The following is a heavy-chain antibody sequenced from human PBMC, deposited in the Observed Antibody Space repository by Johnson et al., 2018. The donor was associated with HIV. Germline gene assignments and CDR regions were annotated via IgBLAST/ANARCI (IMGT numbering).Heavy chain of an antibody. D-gene: IGHD3-22*01. J-gene: IGHJ3*02. CDR3: ARSRYDSSGYGI. Sequence: QVQLVESGGGVVQPGRSLRLSCAASGFRFSTYALHWVRQTPGKGLEWVALISDDGNNKYYADSVKGRFTISRDNSKNTLYLQMNSLRVEDTAMYYCARSRYDSSGYGIWGQGTMVTVSS. CDR1: GFRFSTYA. CDR2: ISDDGNNK. V-gene: IGHV3-30-3*01.